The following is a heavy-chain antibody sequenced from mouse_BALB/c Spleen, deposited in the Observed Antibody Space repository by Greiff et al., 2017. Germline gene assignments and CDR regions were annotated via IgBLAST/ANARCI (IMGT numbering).Heavy chain of an antibody. CDR2: ISSGGSYT. CDR1: GFTFSSYA. CDR3: ARKDYGNYGFAY. Sequence: EVQLVESGGGLVKPGGSLKLSCAASGFTFSSYAMSWVRQSPEKRLEWVAEISSGGSYTYYPDTVTGRFTISRDNAKNTLYLEMSSLRSEDTAMYYCARKDYGNYGFAYWGQGTLVTVSA. V-gene: IGHV5-9-4*01. D-gene: IGHD2-1*01. J-gene: IGHJ3*01.